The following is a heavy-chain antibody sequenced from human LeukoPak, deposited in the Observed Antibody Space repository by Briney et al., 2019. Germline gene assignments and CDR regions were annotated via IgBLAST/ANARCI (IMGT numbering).Heavy chain of an antibody. J-gene: IGHJ6*03. CDR1: GFTVSSNY. Sequence: GGSLRLSCAASGFTVSSNYMSWVRQAPGKGLEWVSVIYSGGSTYYADSVKGRFTISRDNSKNTLYLQMNSLRAEDTAVYYCARSVAGTLFFCYYYYMDVWGKGTTVTVSS. CDR3: ARSVAGTLFFCYYYYMDV. V-gene: IGHV3-66*01. D-gene: IGHD6-19*01. CDR2: IYSGGST.